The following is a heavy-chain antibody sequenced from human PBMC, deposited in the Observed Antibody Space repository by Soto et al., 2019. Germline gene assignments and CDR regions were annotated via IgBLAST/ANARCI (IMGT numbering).Heavy chain of an antibody. CDR1: GFTFSSYE. Sequence: GGSLRLSCAASGFTFSSYEMNWVRQAPGKGLEWVSYISSSGSTIYYADSVKGRFTISRDNAKNSLYLQMNSLRAEDTAVYYCASIAARPALGGHYYGMDVWGQGTTVTVSS. CDR3: ASIAARPALGGHYYGMDV. D-gene: IGHD6-6*01. V-gene: IGHV3-48*03. J-gene: IGHJ6*02. CDR2: ISSSGSTI.